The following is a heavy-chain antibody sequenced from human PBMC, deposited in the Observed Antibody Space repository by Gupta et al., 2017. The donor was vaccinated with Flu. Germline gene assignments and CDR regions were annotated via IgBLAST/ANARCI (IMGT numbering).Heavy chain of an antibody. V-gene: IGHV4-39*01. CDR1: GGSISSNSYY. J-gene: IGHJ5*02. D-gene: IGHD2-8*01. CDR3: ASGSVLMVFGIMRPDNWFDP. Sequence: QLQLQESGPGLAKPSETLSLTCTVSGGSISSNSYYWGWIRQPPGKGLEWIGTIYNSGSTYYNPSLRSRVTISVDKSRNQFSLKLTAVTAADTAVDDCASGSVLMVFGIMRPDNWFDPWGQGTLVTVSS. CDR2: IYNSGST.